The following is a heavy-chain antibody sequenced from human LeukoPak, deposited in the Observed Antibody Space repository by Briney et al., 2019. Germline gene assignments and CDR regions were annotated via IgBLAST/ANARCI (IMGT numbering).Heavy chain of an antibody. J-gene: IGHJ4*02. V-gene: IGHV1-18*01. Sequence: GASVKVSCKASGYTFTSYGISWVRQAPGQGLEWMGWISAYNGNTNYAQKLQGRVTMTTDTSTSTAYMELRSLRSDDTAVYYCARDSAGYSSGWYYFDYWGQGTLVTVSS. CDR2: ISAYNGNT. D-gene: IGHD6-19*01. CDR1: GYTFTSYG. CDR3: ARDSAGYSSGWYYFDY.